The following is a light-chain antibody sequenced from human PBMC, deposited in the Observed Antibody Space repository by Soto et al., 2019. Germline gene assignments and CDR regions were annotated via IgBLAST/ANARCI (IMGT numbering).Light chain of an antibody. J-gene: IGKJ1*01. Sequence: EIVMTQSPATLSVSPGDRATLSCRASQSVSSNLGWYQQKPGQAPRLLIYGASTRATGIPARFSGSGSGTEFTLTISSLQSEDFAVYYCQQYNNWPRTFGQGTKVDI. CDR2: GAS. V-gene: IGKV3-15*01. CDR1: QSVSSN. CDR3: QQYNNWPRT.